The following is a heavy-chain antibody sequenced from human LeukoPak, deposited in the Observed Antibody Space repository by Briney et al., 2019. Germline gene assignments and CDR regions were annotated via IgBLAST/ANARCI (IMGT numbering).Heavy chain of an antibody. CDR3: ARVEQWLAPGYYYYGMDV. Sequence: ASVKVSCKASGYTFTSYAMHWVRQAPGQRLEWMGWINAGNGNTKYSQKFQGRVTITRDTSASTAYMELSSLRSEDTAVYYRARVEQWLAPGYYYYGMDVWGQGTTVTVSS. CDR1: GYTFTSYA. V-gene: IGHV1-3*01. CDR2: INAGNGNT. J-gene: IGHJ6*02. D-gene: IGHD6-19*01.